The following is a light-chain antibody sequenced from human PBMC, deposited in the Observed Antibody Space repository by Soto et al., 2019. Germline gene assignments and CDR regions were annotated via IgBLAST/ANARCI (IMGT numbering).Light chain of an antibody. CDR1: QRVSARY. V-gene: IGKV3-20*01. CDR3: QQYDTSPLT. J-gene: IGKJ4*01. CDR2: GAS. Sequence: TQSPGTLSLSPGDRATLSCRASQRVSARYLAWYHQKPGQAPRLLIYGASSRATGIPDRFSGSGSGTDFTLTISRLEPEDFAVYHCQQYDTSPLTFGGGTKVDIK.